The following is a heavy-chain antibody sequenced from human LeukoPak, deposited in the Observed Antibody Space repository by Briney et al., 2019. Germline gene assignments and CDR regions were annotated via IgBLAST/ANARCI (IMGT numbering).Heavy chain of an antibody. CDR3: AKADTAMVRYDPAFDY. Sequence: GGSLRLSCAASGFSFDDYAMHWVRQAPGKGLEWVSGISWNSGSIGYADSVKGRFTISRDNAKNSLYLQMNSLRAEDMALYYCAKADTAMVRYDPAFDYWGQGTLVTVPS. J-gene: IGHJ4*02. CDR2: ISWNSGSI. D-gene: IGHD5-18*01. CDR1: GFSFDDYA. V-gene: IGHV3-9*03.